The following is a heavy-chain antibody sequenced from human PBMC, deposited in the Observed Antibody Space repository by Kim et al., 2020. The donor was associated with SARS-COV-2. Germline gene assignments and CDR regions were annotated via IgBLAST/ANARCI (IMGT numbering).Heavy chain of an antibody. CDR1: GGSISSSSYY. J-gene: IGHJ6*02. D-gene: IGHD3-10*01. CDR3: ARHALRSITMVRGVIGYGMDV. V-gene: IGHV4-39*01. CDR2: IYYSGST. Sequence: SETLSLTCTVSGGSISSSSYYWGWIRQPPGKGLEWIGSIYYSGSTYYNPSLKSRVTISVDTSKNQFSLKLSSVTAADTAVYYCARHALRSITMVRGVIGYGMDVWGQGTTVTFSS.